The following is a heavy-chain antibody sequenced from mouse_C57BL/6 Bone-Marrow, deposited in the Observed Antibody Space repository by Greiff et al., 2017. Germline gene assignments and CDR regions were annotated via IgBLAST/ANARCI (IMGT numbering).Heavy chain of an antibody. CDR1: GYAFTNYL. V-gene: IGHV1-54*01. CDR3: ARDGYFPGDY. CDR2: INPGSGGT. Sequence: QVQLQQSGAELVRPGTSVKVSCKASGYAFTNYLIEWVKQRPGQGLEWIGVINPGSGGTNYNEKFKGKATLTADKSSSTAYMQLSSLTSEDSAVYCCARDGYFPGDYWGQGTSVTVSS. D-gene: IGHD2-3*01. J-gene: IGHJ4*01.